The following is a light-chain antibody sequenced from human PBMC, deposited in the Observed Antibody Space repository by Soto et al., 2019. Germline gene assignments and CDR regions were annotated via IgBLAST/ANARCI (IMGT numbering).Light chain of an antibody. CDR2: GNT. CDR1: SSNIGAGYD. CDR3: QSYDSSLSGVV. V-gene: IGLV1-40*01. Sequence: QSVLTQPPSVSGAPGQRVTISCTGSSSNIGAGYDVHWYQHLPGTAPKLLIYGNTNRPSGVPDGFSGSKSGTSASLAITGLQAGDEADYYSQSYDSSLSGVVFGGGTKLTVL. J-gene: IGLJ2*01.